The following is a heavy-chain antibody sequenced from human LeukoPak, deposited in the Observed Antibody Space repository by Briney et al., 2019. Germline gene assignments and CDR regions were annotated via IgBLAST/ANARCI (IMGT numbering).Heavy chain of an antibody. Sequence: GGSLRLSCAASGFTFSSYGMHWVRQAPGKGLEWVAVIWYDGSNKYYADSVKGRFTISRDNSKNTLYLQMNSLRAEDTAVYYCARDLAEQWLVRDNWFDPWGQGTLVTVSS. CDR1: GFTFSSYG. CDR2: IWYDGSNK. J-gene: IGHJ5*02. CDR3: ARDLAEQWLVRDNWFDP. V-gene: IGHV3-33*01. D-gene: IGHD6-19*01.